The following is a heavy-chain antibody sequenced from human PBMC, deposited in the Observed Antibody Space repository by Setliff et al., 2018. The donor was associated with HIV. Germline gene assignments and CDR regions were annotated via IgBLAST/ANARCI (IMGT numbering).Heavy chain of an antibody. CDR2: INAGNGNT. Sequence: ASVKVSCKASGYTFTSYAMNWVRQAPGQRLEWMGWINAGNGNTRYAQTFQGRVTITRDTSASTAYMELSSLRSEDTAVYYCARGGGYEVVIYFDYWGQGTLVTVSS. J-gene: IGHJ4*02. CDR3: ARGGGYEVVIYFDY. D-gene: IGHD5-12*01. CDR1: GYTFTSYA. V-gene: IGHV1-3*01.